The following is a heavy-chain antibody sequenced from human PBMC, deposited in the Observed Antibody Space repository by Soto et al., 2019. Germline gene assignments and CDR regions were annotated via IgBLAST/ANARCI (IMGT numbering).Heavy chain of an antibody. CDR1: GGTFSDSV. Sequence: QVQLVQSGPEVKKPGSSVKVSCKASGGTFSDSVTSWVRQAPGQGLEWMGGIVPIFGKANLAEKFQDRVTITADESTSTAYMELSSLRSEDSAVYYCARGRDGSNYYFDYWGQGNLVTVSS. CDR3: ARGRDGSNYYFDY. J-gene: IGHJ4*02. CDR2: IVPIFGKA. V-gene: IGHV1-69*01. D-gene: IGHD3-10*01.